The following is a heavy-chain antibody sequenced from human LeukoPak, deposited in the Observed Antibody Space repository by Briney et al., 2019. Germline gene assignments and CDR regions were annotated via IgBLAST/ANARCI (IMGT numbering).Heavy chain of an antibody. CDR3: ARSGGQVNYYYYYGMDV. Sequence: ASVKVSCKASGYTFTGYYTHWVRQAPGQGLEWMGWINPNSGGTNYAQKFQGRVTMTRDTSISTAYMELSRLRSDDTAVYYCARSGGQVNYYYYYGMDVWGQGTTVTVSS. CDR2: INPNSGGT. CDR1: GYTFTGYY. V-gene: IGHV1-2*02. J-gene: IGHJ6*02. D-gene: IGHD2-21*01.